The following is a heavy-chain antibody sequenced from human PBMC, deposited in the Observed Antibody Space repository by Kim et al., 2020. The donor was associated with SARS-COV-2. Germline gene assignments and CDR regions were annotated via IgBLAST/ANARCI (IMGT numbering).Heavy chain of an antibody. J-gene: IGHJ5*02. D-gene: IGHD2-2*01. CDR1: GVSISSSSYY. CDR3: ARGYQLSVPNWYDP. V-gene: IGHV4-39*01. Sequence: SETLSLTCTVSGVSISSSSYYGGWIRQPPGKGLEWIGSIYYSGSTYYNPALKSRFTISVDTSKNQFSLKLSPVTAADTAVYYCARGYQLSVPNWYDPWGQGTLVTVSS. CDR2: IYYSGST.